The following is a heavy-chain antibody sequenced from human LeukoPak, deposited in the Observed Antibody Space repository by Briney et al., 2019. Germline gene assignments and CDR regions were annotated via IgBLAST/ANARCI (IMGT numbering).Heavy chain of an antibody. CDR3: ARDNADFWSGYYGMDV. CDR1: GFTFSSYA. V-gene: IGHV3-74*01. CDR2: INSDGSST. Sequence: GGSLRLSCAASGFTFSSYAMHWVRQAPGKGLVWVSRINSDGSSTSYADSVKGRFTISRDNAKNTLYLQMNSLRAEDTAVYYCARDNADFWSGYYGMDVWGQGTTVTVSS. D-gene: IGHD3-3*01. J-gene: IGHJ6*02.